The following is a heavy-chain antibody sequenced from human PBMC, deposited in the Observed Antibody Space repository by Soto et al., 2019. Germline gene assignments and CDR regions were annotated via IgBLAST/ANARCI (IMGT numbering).Heavy chain of an antibody. CDR2: IYHSGAT. CDR1: GGSITGYY. D-gene: IGHD3-9*01. Sequence: PSETLSLTCTVSGGSITGYYWSWIRQPPGKGLELIGYIYHSGATEYTPSPKSRVTISVDKSENQFSLQMRSVSAADTAMYFCARLGLTGPPVQYHHYGLDVWGQGATVTVSS. V-gene: IGHV4-59*03. J-gene: IGHJ6*02. CDR3: ARLGLTGPPVQYHHYGLDV.